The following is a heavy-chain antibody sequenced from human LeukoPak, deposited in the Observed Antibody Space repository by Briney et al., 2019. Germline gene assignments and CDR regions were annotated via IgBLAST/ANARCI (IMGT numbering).Heavy chain of an antibody. D-gene: IGHD3-22*01. CDR2: ISSSSSYI. Sequence: GGSLRLSCAASGFTFSSYSMNWVRQAPVKGLEWVSSISSSSSYIYYADSVKGRFTISRDNAKNSLYLQMNSLRAEDTAVYYCASLSDSSEIVAFDIWGQGTMVTVSS. CDR3: ASLSDSSEIVAFDI. CDR1: GFTFSSYS. V-gene: IGHV3-21*01. J-gene: IGHJ3*02.